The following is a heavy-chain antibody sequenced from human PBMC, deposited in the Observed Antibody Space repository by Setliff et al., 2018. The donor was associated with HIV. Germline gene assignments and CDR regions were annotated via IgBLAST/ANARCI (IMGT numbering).Heavy chain of an antibody. V-gene: IGHV3-7*05. CDR1: GFIFSSYW. CDR2: IKEDGSEE. CDR3: TRTTGWYEGY. Sequence: GESLRLSCAASGFIFSSYWMNWVRQAPGKGLKWVANIKEDGSEEYYMDSVKGRFTISRDNAKNSLYLQMNSLRAEDTAIYYCTRTTGWYEGYWGQGTLVTVSS. J-gene: IGHJ4*02. D-gene: IGHD6-19*01.